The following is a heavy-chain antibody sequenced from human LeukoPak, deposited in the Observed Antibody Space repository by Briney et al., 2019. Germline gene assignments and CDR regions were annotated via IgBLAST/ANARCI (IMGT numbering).Heavy chain of an antibody. J-gene: IGHJ6*03. CDR1: RFSFSGFW. V-gene: IGHV3-7*01. CDR3: ARGSRGTYPHRPAYYWYMDV. Sequence: GGSLTLSCAASRFSFSGFWMSWVRQTPGKGLEWVANIKQDGTEKYYVASVKGRFTISRDDAQNSLYLQMNSLRVEDTAVYYCARGSRGTYPHRPAYYWYMDVWGKGTTVTVSS. CDR2: IKQDGTEK. D-gene: IGHD1-26*01.